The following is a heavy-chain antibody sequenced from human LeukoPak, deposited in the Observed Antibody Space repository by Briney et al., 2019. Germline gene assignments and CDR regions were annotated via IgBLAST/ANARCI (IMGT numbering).Heavy chain of an antibody. J-gene: IGHJ4*02. CDR3: ASTSGRGRVGAATSGYVDS. V-gene: IGHV4-39*02. CDR1: GGSISSSGYY. D-gene: IGHD3-22*01. CDR2: VYYSGDT. Sequence: PSDTLSLTCTVSGGSISSSGYYWDWIRQPPGTGLEWIGIVYYSGDTYYKSSLGSRVTISVDTSNNPFSLKRNSITAANTGTYYRASTSGRGRVGAATSGYVDSWGQGSLVTVSS.